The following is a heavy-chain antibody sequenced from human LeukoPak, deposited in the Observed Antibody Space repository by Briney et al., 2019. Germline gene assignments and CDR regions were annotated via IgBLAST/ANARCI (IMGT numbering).Heavy chain of an antibody. D-gene: IGHD1-26*01. CDR1: GGSISSYY. J-gene: IGHJ4*02. CDR2: IYYSGNT. Sequence: SETLSLTCTVSGGSISSYYWNWIRQPPGKGLEWIGYIYYSGNTNYNPSLRGRVSISVDTSKNQFSLKLTSVTAADTAMYYCARGGRGNYNAPFDYWGQGTLGTVSS. CDR3: ARGGRGNYNAPFDY. V-gene: IGHV4-59*01.